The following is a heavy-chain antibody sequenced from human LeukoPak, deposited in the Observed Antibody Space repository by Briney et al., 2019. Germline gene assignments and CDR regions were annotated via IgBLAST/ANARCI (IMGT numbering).Heavy chain of an antibody. CDR2: ISGSGGST. V-gene: IGHV3-23*01. Sequence: PGGSLRLSCAASGFTFSSYAMSWVRQAPGKGLEWVSAISGSGGSTYYADSVKGRFTIPRDNSKNTLYLQMNSLRAEDTAVYYCAKAGFYATVYYFDYWGQGTLVTVSS. CDR1: GFTFSSYA. D-gene: IGHD2/OR15-2a*01. CDR3: AKAGFYATVYYFDY. J-gene: IGHJ4*02.